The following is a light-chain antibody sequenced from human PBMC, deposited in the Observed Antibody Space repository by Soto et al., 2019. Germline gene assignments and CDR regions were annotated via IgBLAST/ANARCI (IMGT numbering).Light chain of an antibody. CDR1: QSVSSY. V-gene: IGKV3-11*01. J-gene: IGKJ1*01. CDR3: QQRRNWPRT. CDR2: DAS. Sequence: ETVLTQSPGTLSLSPGERATLSCRASQSVSSYLAWYQQKPGQAPRLLIYDASNRATGIPARFSGSGSGTDFTLTISSLEPEDFAVYYCQQRRNWPRTFGQGTKVDIK.